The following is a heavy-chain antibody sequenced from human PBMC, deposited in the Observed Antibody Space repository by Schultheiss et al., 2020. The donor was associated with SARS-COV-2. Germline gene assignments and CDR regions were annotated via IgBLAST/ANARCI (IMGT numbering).Heavy chain of an antibody. Sequence: GGSLRLSCAASGFTFSSYAMHWVRQAPGKGLEWVAVISYDGSNKYYADSVKGRFTISRDNSKNTLYLQMNSLRAEDTAVYYCARDFGSGGNSPYYYGMDVWGQGTTVTVSS. CDR1: GFTFSSYA. CDR3: ARDFGSGGNSPYYYGMDV. J-gene: IGHJ6*02. D-gene: IGHD4-23*01. V-gene: IGHV3-30*04. CDR2: ISYDGSNK.